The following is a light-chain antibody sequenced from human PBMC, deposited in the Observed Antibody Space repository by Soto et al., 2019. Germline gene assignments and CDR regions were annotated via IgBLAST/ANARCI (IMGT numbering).Light chain of an antibody. CDR2: DAS. Sequence: EIVLTQSPATLSLSPGERATLSCRASQSVTSYLAWYQQKPGQAPRLLIYDASNRATGIAARCSGSGSGTVFNLTINSREPEDFAVYDGQQRSNWPQYSFGQGTKLEI. CDR1: QSVTSY. CDR3: QQRSNWPQYS. V-gene: IGKV3-11*01. J-gene: IGKJ2*03.